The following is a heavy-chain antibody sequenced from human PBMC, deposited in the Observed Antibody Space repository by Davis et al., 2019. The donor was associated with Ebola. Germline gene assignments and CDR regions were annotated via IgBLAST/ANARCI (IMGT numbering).Heavy chain of an antibody. CDR3: AREYVVVVPAAIRYYYYGMDV. CDR2: ISYDDSDE. V-gene: IGHV3-30*03. CDR1: GFTFSSYE. D-gene: IGHD2-2*02. Sequence: GGSLRLSCAASGFTFSSYEMNWVRQAPGKGLEWVAVISYDDSDEYYADSVKGRFTISRENSKNTVYLQMNSLRPEDTAVYYCAREYVVVVPAAIRYYYYGMDVWGQGTTVTVSS. J-gene: IGHJ6*02.